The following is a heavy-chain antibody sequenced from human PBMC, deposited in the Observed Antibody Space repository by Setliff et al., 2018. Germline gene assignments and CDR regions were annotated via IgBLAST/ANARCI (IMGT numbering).Heavy chain of an antibody. CDR1: GYSLSNYV. CDR2: INTKTGDP. J-gene: IGHJ4*01. V-gene: IGHV7-4-1*02. CDR3: ARADHLVTTTFDY. Sequence: ASVQVSCKASGYSLSNYVMNWVRQAPGQGLEWMGWINTKTGDPTYAQGYTGRFAFSLDTSDSATYLDISNLKAEDTATYYCARADHLVTTTFDYWGQGTLVTVS. D-gene: IGHD4-17*01.